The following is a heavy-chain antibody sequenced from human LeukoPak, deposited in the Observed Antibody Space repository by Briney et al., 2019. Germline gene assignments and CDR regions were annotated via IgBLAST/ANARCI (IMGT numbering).Heavy chain of an antibody. Sequence: GASVKASCKASGYTFKAYYIHWLRQAPGQGFEWMGWINPTSGDTKYSQNFQDKVSMTRDMSISTAFLELTRLTSDNTAVYYCARLRGPRYGDLFDSWGQGTLVTVSS. CDR2: INPTSGDT. J-gene: IGHJ4*02. V-gene: IGHV1-2*02. CDR3: ARLRGPRYGDLFDS. CDR1: GYTFKAYY. D-gene: IGHD4-17*01.